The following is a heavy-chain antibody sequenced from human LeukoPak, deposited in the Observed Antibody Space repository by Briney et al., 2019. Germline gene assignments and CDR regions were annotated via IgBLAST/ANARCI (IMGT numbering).Heavy chain of an antibody. J-gene: IGHJ4*02. Sequence: SETLSLTCAVYGGSFSGYYWSWIRQPPGKGLGWIGEINHSGSTNYNPSLKSRVTISVDTSKNQFSLKLSSVTAADTAVYYCARRDWYQPLQYWGQGTLVTVPS. CDR3: ARRDWYQPLQY. V-gene: IGHV4-34*01. D-gene: IGHD2-2*01. CDR1: GGSFSGYY. CDR2: INHSGST.